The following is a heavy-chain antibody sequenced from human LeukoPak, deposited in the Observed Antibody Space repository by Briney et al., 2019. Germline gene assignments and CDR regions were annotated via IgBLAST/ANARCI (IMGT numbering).Heavy chain of an antibody. D-gene: IGHD2-2*01. Sequence: GGSLRLSCAASGFTFDDYGMSWVRQAPGKGLEWVSGINWNGGSTGYADSVKGRFTISRDNAKNSLYLQMNSLRAEDTALYYCARSPAYEAYYHYMDVWGKGTTVTVSS. V-gene: IGHV3-20*04. CDR1: GFTFDDYG. J-gene: IGHJ6*03. CDR2: INWNGGST. CDR3: ARSPAYEAYYHYMDV.